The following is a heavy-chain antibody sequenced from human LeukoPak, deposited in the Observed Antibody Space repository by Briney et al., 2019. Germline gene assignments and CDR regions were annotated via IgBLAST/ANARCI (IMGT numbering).Heavy chain of an antibody. CDR1: GITFSRFE. CDR2: INISGGTI. Sequence: GGSLRLSCAASGITFSRFEMNWVRQAPGKGLEWVSYINISGGTIYYADSVKGRFTISRDNAKNSLYLQMNSLRAEDTAVYYCARGDLYYYDSSGYFNWFDPWGQGTLVTVSS. V-gene: IGHV3-48*03. CDR3: ARGDLYYYDSSGYFNWFDP. J-gene: IGHJ5*02. D-gene: IGHD3-22*01.